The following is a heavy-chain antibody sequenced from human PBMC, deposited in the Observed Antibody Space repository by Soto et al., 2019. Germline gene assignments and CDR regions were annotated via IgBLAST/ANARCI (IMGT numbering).Heavy chain of an antibody. D-gene: IGHD3-22*01. J-gene: IGHJ4*01. Sequence: SETLSLTCTVSGGSISTYCWSWIRQPPGKGLEWIAYIYYSGITNYNPSLKSRLTISVDTSKTQFSLKLSSVTAANTAVYYCARSISGYHYYFDYWGHGTLVTVSS. CDR3: ARSISGYHYYFDY. V-gene: IGHV4-59*01. CDR2: IYYSGIT. CDR1: GGSISTYC.